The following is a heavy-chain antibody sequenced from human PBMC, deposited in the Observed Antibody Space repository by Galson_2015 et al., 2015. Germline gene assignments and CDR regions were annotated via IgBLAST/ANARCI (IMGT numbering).Heavy chain of an antibody. D-gene: IGHD5-18*01. CDR2: IYPGDSDT. CDR1: GYSFTSYW. J-gene: IGHJ3*02. V-gene: IGHV5-51*01. CDR3: ARRSRRPGYSYTLGSAAFDI. Sequence: QSGAEVKKPGESLKISCKGSGYSFTSYWIGWVRQMPGKGLEWMGIIYPGDSDTRYSPSFQGQVTISADKSISTAYLQWSSLKASDTAMYYCARRSRRPGYSYTLGSAAFDIWGQGTMVTVSS.